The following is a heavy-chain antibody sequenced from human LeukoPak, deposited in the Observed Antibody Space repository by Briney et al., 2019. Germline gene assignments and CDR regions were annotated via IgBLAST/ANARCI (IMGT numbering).Heavy chain of an antibody. D-gene: IGHD4-11*01. CDR2: ISSSSTFI. J-gene: IGHJ4*02. Sequence: KTGGSLRLSCAASGFTFSSYSMNWVRQAPGKGLEWVSSISSSSTFIFYADSLKGRITISRDNAKNSLYLQMSSLRAEDTAVYFCARNPEDDNGNYQLDYWGQGTLVTVSS. CDR1: GFTFSSYS. CDR3: ARNPEDDNGNYQLDY. V-gene: IGHV3-21*01.